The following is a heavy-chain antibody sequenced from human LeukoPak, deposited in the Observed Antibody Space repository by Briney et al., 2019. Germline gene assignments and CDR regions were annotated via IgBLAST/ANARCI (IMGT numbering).Heavy chain of an antibody. CDR1: GGSISSSSYY. D-gene: IGHD3-22*01. CDR2: IYYSGST. Sequence: SETLSLTCTVSGGSISSSSYYWGWIRQPPGKGLEWIGSIYYSGSTYYNPSLKSRVTISVDTSKNQFSLKLSSVTAADTAVYYCARLLGYYDSSGYYDDSTLDYWGQGTLVTVSS. J-gene: IGHJ4*02. CDR3: ARLLGYYDSSGYYDDSTLDY. V-gene: IGHV4-39*01.